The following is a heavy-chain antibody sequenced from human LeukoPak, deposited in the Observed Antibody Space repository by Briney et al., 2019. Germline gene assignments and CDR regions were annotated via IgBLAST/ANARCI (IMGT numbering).Heavy chain of an antibody. CDR3: AREATYYYDSSGYYFDY. Sequence: SETLSLTCTVSGGSISSYYWSWIRQPPGKGLEWIGYIYYSGSTNYNPSLKSRVTISVDTSKNQFSLKLSSVTAADTAVYYCAREATYYYDSSGYYFDYWGQGTLVTVSS. D-gene: IGHD3-22*01. CDR1: GGSISSYY. J-gene: IGHJ4*02. CDR2: IYYSGST. V-gene: IGHV4-59*01.